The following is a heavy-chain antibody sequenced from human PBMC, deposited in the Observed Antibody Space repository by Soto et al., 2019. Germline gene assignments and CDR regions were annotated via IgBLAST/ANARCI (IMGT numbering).Heavy chain of an antibody. V-gene: IGHV3-9*01. CDR1: GFTFDDYA. CDR2: INWNSNFI. D-gene: IGHD2-21*01. CDR3: ARGGNSPLDY. Sequence: EVQLVESGGDLVQPGRSLRLSCAASGFTFDDYAMHWVRQAPGKGLEWVSTINWNSNFIEYADSVKGRFTISRDDAKSYLFLQMHNLSVEDTAFYYCARGGNSPLDYWGQGTLVIVSS. J-gene: IGHJ4*02.